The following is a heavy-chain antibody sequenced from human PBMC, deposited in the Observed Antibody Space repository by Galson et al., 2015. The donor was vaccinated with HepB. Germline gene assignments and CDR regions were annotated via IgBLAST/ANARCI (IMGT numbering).Heavy chain of an antibody. CDR2: MSGSTGDT. D-gene: IGHD2-2*02. Sequence: SLRLSCAASGFTFSSYAMGWVRQAPGKGLEYVSAMSGSTGDTYYADSVKGRFTISRDNSKNTLYLQMNSLRAEDTAVYYCAKRGPGYCSSTTCYKSFDFWGRGTQVTVSS. CDR3: AKRGPGYCSSTTCYKSFDF. J-gene: IGHJ4*02. V-gene: IGHV3-23*01. CDR1: GFTFSSYA.